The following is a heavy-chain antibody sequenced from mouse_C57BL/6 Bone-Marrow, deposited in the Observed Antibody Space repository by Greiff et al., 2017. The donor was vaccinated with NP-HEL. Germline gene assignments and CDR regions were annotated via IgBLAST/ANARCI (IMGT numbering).Heavy chain of an antibody. CDR2: IRNKANNHAT. V-gene: IGHV6-6*01. D-gene: IGHD2-4*01. CDR3: TMAMITTGYYYAMDY. CDR1: GFTFSDAW. Sequence: EVKLMESGGGLVQPGGSMKLSCAASGFTFSDAWMDWVRQSPEKGLEWVAEIRNKANNHATYYAESVKGRFTISRDDSKSSVYLQMNSLRAEDTGIYYCTMAMITTGYYYAMDYWGQGTSVTVSS. J-gene: IGHJ4*01.